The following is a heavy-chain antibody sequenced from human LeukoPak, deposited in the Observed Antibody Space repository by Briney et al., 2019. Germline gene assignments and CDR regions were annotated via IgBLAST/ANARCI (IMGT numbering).Heavy chain of an antibody. CDR2: IIPIFGTA. V-gene: IGHV1-69*05. CDR3: ERDVGGSYWGYGY. J-gene: IGHJ4*02. D-gene: IGHD1-26*01. CDR1: GGTFSSYA. Sequence: ASVKVSCKASGGTFSSYAISWVRQAPGQGLEWMGGIIPIFGTANYAQRFQGRVTITTDESTSIAYMELSSLRSEDTAVYYCERDVGGSYWGYGYWGQGTLVTVSS.